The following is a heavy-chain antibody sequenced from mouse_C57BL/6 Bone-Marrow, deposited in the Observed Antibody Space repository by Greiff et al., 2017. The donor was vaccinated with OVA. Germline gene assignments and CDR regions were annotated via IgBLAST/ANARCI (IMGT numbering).Heavy chain of an antibody. J-gene: IGHJ3*01. CDR1: GFTFSDYY. CDR2: ISNGGGST. V-gene: IGHV5-12*01. CDR3: ARLQIYSY. D-gene: IGHD1-1*01. Sequence: EVKLVESGGGLVQPGGSLKLSCAASGFTFSDYYMYWVRQTPEKRLEWVAYISNGGGSTYYPDTVKGRFTISRDNAKNTLYLQMSRLKSEDTAMYYCARLQIYSYWGQGTLVTVSA.